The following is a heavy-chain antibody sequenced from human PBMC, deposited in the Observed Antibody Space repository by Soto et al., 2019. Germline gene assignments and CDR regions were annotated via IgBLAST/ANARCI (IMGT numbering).Heavy chain of an antibody. CDR1: GYSISSGYY. CDR3: CNPHFDY. J-gene: IGHJ4*02. CDR2: IYHSGST. Sequence: PSETLSLTCAVSGYSISSGYYWGWIRQPPGKGLEWIGSIYHSGSTYYNPSLKSRVTISVDTSKNQFSLKLSSVTAADTAVYYCCNPHFDYWGQGTLVTVSS. V-gene: IGHV4-38-2*01.